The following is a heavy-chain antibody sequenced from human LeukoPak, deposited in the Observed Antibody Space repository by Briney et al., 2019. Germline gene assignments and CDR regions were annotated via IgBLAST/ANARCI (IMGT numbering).Heavy chain of an antibody. D-gene: IGHD3-10*01. V-gene: IGHV3-11*04. CDR1: AFSFSDYY. Sequence: GGSLRLSCAASAFSFSDYYVNWIRQAPGKGLEWIAYISNGGSTIYYTDSVKGRFTVSRDISKNTFYLQMSSLTADDAALNYCAKDQQGGAGSGRFDYWGQGTLVTVSS. CDR3: AKDQQGGAGSGRFDY. CDR2: ISNGGSTI. J-gene: IGHJ4*02.